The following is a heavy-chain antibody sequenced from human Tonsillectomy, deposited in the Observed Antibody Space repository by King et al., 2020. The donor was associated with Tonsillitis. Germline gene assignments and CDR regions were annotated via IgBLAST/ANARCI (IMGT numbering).Heavy chain of an antibody. CDR1: GSTFRSYW. J-gene: IGHJ4*02. CDR3: AGRSCSITACFGASWNSFDN. D-gene: IGHD2-2*01. V-gene: IGHV3-7*01. CDR2: IREMGGGK. Sequence: VQLVESGGGLVQPGGPSSFSWKASGSTFRSYWWTWSRKPPGKAWDWVANIREMGGGKNYVNFGKGRFTTSRDNAKNSLFLQMNSLRAEDTAVYYCAGRSCSITACFGASWNSFDNWGQGTVVTVSS.